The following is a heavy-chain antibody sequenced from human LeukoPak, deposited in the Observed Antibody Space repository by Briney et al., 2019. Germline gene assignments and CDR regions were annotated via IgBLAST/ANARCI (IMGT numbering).Heavy chain of an antibody. CDR1: GFTFDDYA. CDR2: ISWNSGSI. Sequence: GGSLRLSCAASGFTFDDYAMHWVRQAPGKGLEWVSGISWNSGSIGYADSAKGRFTISRDNAKNSLYLQMNSLRAEDTALYYCAKVSHPPQWLVQGAFDIWGQGTMVTVSS. J-gene: IGHJ3*02. CDR3: AKVSHPPQWLVQGAFDI. D-gene: IGHD6-19*01. V-gene: IGHV3-9*01.